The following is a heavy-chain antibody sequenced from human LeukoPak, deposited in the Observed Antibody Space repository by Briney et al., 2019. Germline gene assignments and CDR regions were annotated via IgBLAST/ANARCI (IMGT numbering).Heavy chain of an antibody. CDR3: ARSGNYYSFDY. V-gene: IGHV3-23*01. J-gene: IGHJ4*02. CDR1: GFTFSSYS. CDR2: ISGSGGGT. D-gene: IGHD1-26*01. Sequence: GGSLRLSCAASGFTFSSYSMNWVRQAPGKGLEWVSPISGSGGGTYYTDSVKGRFTISRDNSKNTLYLQMNSLRAEDTAVYYCARSGNYYSFDYWGQGTLVTVSS.